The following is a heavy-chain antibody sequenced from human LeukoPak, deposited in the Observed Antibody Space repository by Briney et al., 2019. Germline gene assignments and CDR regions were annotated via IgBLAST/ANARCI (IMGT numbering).Heavy chain of an antibody. CDR3: ASWIDYGSRERTFDY. J-gene: IGHJ4*02. CDR1: GGTFSSYA. CDR2: IIPIFGTA. V-gene: IGHV1-69*01. D-gene: IGHD3-10*01. Sequence: SVKVSCKASGGTFSSYAISWVRQAPGQGLERMGGIIPIFGTANYAQKFQGRVTITADESTSTAYMELSSLRSEDTAVYYCASWIDYGSRERTFDYWGQGTLVTVSS.